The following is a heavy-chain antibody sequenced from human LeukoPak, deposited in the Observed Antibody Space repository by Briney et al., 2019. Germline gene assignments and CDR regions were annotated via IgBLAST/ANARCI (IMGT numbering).Heavy chain of an antibody. CDR3: ARDPGYYDSSGYYGIGFDY. D-gene: IGHD3-22*01. Sequence: ASVKVSCKASGYTFTSYDINWVRQATGQGLEWMGWMNPNSGNTDYAQKFQGRVTFTRNTSISTAYMELNSLRAEDTAVYYCARDPGYYDSSGYYGIGFDYWGQGTLVTVSS. V-gene: IGHV1-8*03. CDR1: GYTFTSYD. J-gene: IGHJ4*02. CDR2: MNPNSGNT.